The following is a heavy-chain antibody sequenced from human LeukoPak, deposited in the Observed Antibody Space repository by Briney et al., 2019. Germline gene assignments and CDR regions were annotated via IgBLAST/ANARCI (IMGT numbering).Heavy chain of an antibody. Sequence: PGGSLRLPCAASGFTFSSYEMNWVRQAPGKGLEWVSYISGSGSTIYYAEFVKGRFTISRDNAENSLYLQMNSLRAEDTAVYYCARNSLTGSSVPSVWGQGTLVTVSS. CDR2: ISGSGSTI. V-gene: IGHV3-48*03. CDR1: GFTFSSYE. D-gene: IGHD3-9*01. J-gene: IGHJ4*02. CDR3: ARNSLTGSSVPSV.